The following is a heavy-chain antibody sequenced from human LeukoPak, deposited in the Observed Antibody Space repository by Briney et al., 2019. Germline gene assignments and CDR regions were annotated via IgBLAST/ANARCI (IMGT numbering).Heavy chain of an antibody. Sequence: GGSLRLSCAASGFTFVGNAVTWVRQAPGKGLEWVSSISSSSSYIYYADSVKGRFTISRDNAKSSLYLQMNSLRAEDTAVYYCARDWARMDYWGQGTLVIVSS. CDR1: GFTFVGNA. V-gene: IGHV3-21*01. CDR2: ISSSSSYI. J-gene: IGHJ4*02. D-gene: IGHD3-16*01. CDR3: ARDWARMDY.